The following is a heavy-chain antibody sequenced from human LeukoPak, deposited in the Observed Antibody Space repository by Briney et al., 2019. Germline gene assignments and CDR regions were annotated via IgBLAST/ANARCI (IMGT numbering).Heavy chain of an antibody. Sequence: GASVKVSCKASGYTFTSFGISWVRQAPGQGLEWMGWISPYNGNTNYPQKVQGRITVTTDTSTSTAYMELRSLRSDDTAVYYCARLIGEDGVAAVALDYWGQGTLVTVSS. D-gene: IGHD6-13*01. CDR2: ISPYNGNT. J-gene: IGHJ4*02. CDR3: ARLIGEDGVAAVALDY. V-gene: IGHV1-18*01. CDR1: GYTFTSFG.